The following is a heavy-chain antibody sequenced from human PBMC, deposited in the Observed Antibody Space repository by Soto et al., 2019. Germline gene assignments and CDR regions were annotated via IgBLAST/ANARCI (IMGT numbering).Heavy chain of an antibody. J-gene: IGHJ6*03. V-gene: IGHV1-3*01. D-gene: IGHD2-15*01. CDR2: INAGNGNT. Sequence: ASVKVSCKASGYTFTSYAMHWVRQAPGQRLEWIGWINAGNGNTKYSQKFQGRVTITRDTSASTAYMELSSLRSEDTAVYYCARGLGVVAAITDYYYYMDVWGKGTTVTVSS. CDR1: GYTFTSYA. CDR3: ARGLGVVAAITDYYYYMDV.